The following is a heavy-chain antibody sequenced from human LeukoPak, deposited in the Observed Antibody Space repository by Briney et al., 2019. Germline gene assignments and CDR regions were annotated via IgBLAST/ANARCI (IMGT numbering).Heavy chain of an antibody. D-gene: IGHD3-22*01. J-gene: IGHJ2*01. CDR3: ARGGVYDSSAFDL. CDR2: INPSGGST. Sequence: ASVKVPCKASGYTFTTYYMHWVRQAPGQGLEWMGIINPSGGSTSYAQKFQGRVTMTRDMSTSTVYMDLSSLRSEDTAVYYCARGGVYDSSAFDLWGRGTLVTVSS. CDR1: GYTFTTYY. V-gene: IGHV1-46*01.